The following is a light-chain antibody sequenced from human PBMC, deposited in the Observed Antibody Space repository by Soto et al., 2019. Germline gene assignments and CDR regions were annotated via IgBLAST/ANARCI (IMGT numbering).Light chain of an antibody. Sequence: LTPSPSSLAPCLGDRDTFSCRASQRIGGKLAWYQQKPGQAPRLLIYGTSSRATGIPDRFSGSGSGTDFTLTISRLEPEDFAVYYCQQYGNSPLTFGEGTRLEIK. CDR1: QRIGGK. J-gene: IGKJ5*01. CDR3: QQYGNSPLT. V-gene: IGKV3-20*01. CDR2: GTS.